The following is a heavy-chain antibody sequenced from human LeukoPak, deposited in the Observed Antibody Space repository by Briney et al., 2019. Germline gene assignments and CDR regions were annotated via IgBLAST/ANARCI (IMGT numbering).Heavy chain of an antibody. J-gene: IGHJ4*02. D-gene: IGHD3-3*01. Sequence: GGSLRLSCAASGFTFSSYWMSWVRQAPGKGLEWVANIKQDGSEKYYEDSVKGRFTISRDNAKNSLYLQMNSLRAEDTAVYYCARGGFWSGKGEKIDYWGQGTMVTVSS. CDR1: GFTFSSYW. CDR3: ARGGFWSGKGEKIDY. V-gene: IGHV3-7*01. CDR2: IKQDGSEK.